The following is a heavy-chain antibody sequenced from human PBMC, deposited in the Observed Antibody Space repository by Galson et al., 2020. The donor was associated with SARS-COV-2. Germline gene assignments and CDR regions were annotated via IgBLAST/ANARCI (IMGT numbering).Heavy chain of an antibody. CDR1: GFTFSSYA. Sequence: GESLKISCAASGFTFSSYAMHWVRQAPGKGLEYVSAISSNGGSTYYANSVKGRFTISRDNSKNTLYLQMGSLRAEDMAVYYCARAYPLTTPYYYGMDVWGQGTTVTVSS. CDR2: ISSNGGST. CDR3: ARAYPLTTPYYYGMDV. J-gene: IGHJ6*02. D-gene: IGHD2-15*01. V-gene: IGHV3-64*01.